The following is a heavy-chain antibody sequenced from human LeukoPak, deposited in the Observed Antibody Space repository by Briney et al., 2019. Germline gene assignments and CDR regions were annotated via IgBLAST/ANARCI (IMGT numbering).Heavy chain of an antibody. Sequence: GGSLRLSCAASGFTFSSYEMNWVRQAPGKGLEWVSYIRRSGSTIYYAASVKGRFTISRDNAKNSLYLQMNSLRAEDTAVYYCARDTVVVPAASLYYYGMDVWGKGTTVTVSS. D-gene: IGHD2-2*01. J-gene: IGHJ6*04. V-gene: IGHV3-48*03. CDR2: IRRSGSTI. CDR3: ARDTVVVPAASLYYYGMDV. CDR1: GFTFSSYE.